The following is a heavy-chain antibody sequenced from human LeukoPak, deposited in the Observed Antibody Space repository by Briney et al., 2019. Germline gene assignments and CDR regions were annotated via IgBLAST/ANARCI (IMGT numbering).Heavy chain of an antibody. D-gene: IGHD1-26*01. J-gene: IGHJ4*02. CDR3: ARRRSDGFDY. V-gene: IGHV4-34*01. CDR1: GGSFSGYY. CDR2: INHSGST. Sequence: SETLSLTCAVYGGSFSGYYWSWIRQPPGKGLEWIGEINHSGSTNYNPSLKSRVTISVDTSKNQFSLKLSSVTAADTAVYYCARRRSDGFDYWGQGTLVTVSS.